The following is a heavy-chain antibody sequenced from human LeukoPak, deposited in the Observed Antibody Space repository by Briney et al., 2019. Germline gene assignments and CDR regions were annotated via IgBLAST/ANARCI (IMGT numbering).Heavy chain of an antibody. CDR1: GFTFSSYA. CDR3: ASGYSRSSNDY. Sequence: GGSLRLSCAASGFTFSSYAMNWVGQGPGTGLEWVSAISVSCGSTYYADSVKGRFTITRDNVKSSLYLQMNSLRAEDTAVYYCASGYSRSSNDYWGHGTLVTVSS. J-gene: IGHJ4*01. CDR2: ISVSCGST. D-gene: IGHD6-6*01. V-gene: IGHV3-23*01.